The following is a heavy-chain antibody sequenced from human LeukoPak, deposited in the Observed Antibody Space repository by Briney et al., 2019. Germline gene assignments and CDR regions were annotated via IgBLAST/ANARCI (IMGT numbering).Heavy chain of an antibody. Sequence: SETLSFTCAVYGGSFSGYYWSWIRQPPGKGLEWIGEINHSGSTNYNPSLKSRVTISVDTSKDQFSLKLSSVTAADTAVYYCARGGYYYDSSGFSDYWGQGTLVTVSS. V-gene: IGHV4-34*01. CDR1: GGSFSGYY. CDR3: ARGGYYYDSSGFSDY. CDR2: INHSGST. D-gene: IGHD3-22*01. J-gene: IGHJ4*02.